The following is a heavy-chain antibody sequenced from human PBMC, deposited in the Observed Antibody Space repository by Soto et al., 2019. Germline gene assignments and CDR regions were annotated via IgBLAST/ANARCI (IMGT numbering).Heavy chain of an antibody. D-gene: IGHD6-6*01. CDR3: ARSVRIAARPSYFDY. CDR2: ISYDGSNK. CDR1: GFTFGTYA. Sequence: QVQLVESGGGVVQPGRSLRLSCAASGFTFGTYAMNWVRQAPGKGLEWVAVISYDGSNKYYADSVKGRITISRDNSKNTLSLQMNILRAEDTAVYYCARSVRIAARPSYFDYWGQGTLVTVSS. J-gene: IGHJ4*02. V-gene: IGHV3-30-3*01.